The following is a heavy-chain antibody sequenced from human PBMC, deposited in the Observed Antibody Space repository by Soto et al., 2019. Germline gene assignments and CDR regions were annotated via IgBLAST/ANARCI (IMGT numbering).Heavy chain of an antibody. J-gene: IGHJ4*02. D-gene: IGHD4-17*01. CDR2: INPTSGGT. CDR3: ARKIRDYNFDY. V-gene: IGHV1-2*02. Sequence: GASVMVSCKASGYTFTGYYLHWVRQAPGQGLEWMGWINPTSGGTKYAQKFQGRVTMTRDTSISTAYMELISLTSDDTAVFYCARKIRDYNFDYWGQGTLVTVSS. CDR1: GYTFTGYY.